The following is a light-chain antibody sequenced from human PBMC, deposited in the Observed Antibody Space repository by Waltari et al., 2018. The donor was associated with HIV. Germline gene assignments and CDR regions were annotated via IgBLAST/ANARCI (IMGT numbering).Light chain of an antibody. CDR1: SSDVGSYNR. V-gene: IGLV2-18*02. CDR2: EVS. CDR3: SSYTSSNLV. J-gene: IGLJ2*01. Sequence: QSALTQPPSVSGSPGQSVPISCTGSSSDVGSYNRVSGYQQPPGTAPKLMIYEVSNRPSGVPDRFSGSKSGNTASLIISGLQAEDEADYYCSSYTSSNLVFGGGTKLTVL.